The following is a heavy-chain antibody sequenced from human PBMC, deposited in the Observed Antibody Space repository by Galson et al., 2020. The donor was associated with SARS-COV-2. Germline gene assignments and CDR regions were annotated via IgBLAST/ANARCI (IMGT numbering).Heavy chain of an antibody. Sequence: SGPTLVKPTHTLTLTCTFSGFSLTTSGMGVTWIRQPPGKALEWLALIDWDNDKYYSTSLKTRLTISEDTSKNQVYLTMTNMDPADTATYSCARMADGYGGYDYGSSPFDYWGKGTLVTVSS. D-gene: IGHD5-12*01. CDR3: ARMADGYGGYDYGSSPFDY. CDR2: IDWDNDK. V-gene: IGHV2-70*01. J-gene: IGHJ4*02. CDR1: GFSLTTSGMG.